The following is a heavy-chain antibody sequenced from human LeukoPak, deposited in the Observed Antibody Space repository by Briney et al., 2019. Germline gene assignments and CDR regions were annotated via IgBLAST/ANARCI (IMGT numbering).Heavy chain of an antibody. V-gene: IGHV1-2*02. CDR3: ARDGGWGYKWFVS. CDR1: GYTFINYY. CDR2: INPNSGGT. J-gene: IGHJ5*01. D-gene: IGHD6-19*01. Sequence: ASVKVSSQASGYTFINYYTGWALQAPGQGLEWMGWINPNSGGTIYAQNFQGRVTMTSDTSISTAYMEVTRLRSDDTAVYYCARDGGWGYKWFVSWGQGTLVTVSS.